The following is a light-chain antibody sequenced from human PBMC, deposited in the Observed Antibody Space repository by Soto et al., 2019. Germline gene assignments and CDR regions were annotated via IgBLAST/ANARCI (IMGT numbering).Light chain of an antibody. CDR2: GAS. CDR3: QQYNNWPPMYT. Sequence: EIVMTQSPATLSVSPGERATLSCRASQSVSSNLAWYQQKPGQAPRLLIYGASTRAPGIPARSSGSGSGTEFTLTISILQSEDFAVYYCQQYNNWPPMYTFGQGTKLEIK. J-gene: IGKJ2*01. CDR1: QSVSSN. V-gene: IGKV3-15*01.